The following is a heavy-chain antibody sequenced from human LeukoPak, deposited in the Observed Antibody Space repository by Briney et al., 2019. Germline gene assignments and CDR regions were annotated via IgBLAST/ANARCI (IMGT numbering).Heavy chain of an antibody. CDR3: AKGAETYSSSSGVDY. J-gene: IGHJ4*02. V-gene: IGHV3-30*02. CDR2: IRYDGSNK. CDR1: GFTFTTYA. D-gene: IGHD6-6*01. Sequence: GGSLRLSCAASGFTFTTYAMTWVRQAPGKGLEWVAFIRYDGSNKYYADSVKGRFTISRDNSKNTLYLQMNSLRAEDTAVYYRAKGAETYSSSSGVDYWGQGTLVTVSS.